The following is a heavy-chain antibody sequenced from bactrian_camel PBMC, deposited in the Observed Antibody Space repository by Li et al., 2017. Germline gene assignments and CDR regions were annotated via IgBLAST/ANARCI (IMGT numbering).Heavy chain of an antibody. CDR1: GFTFSNSY. D-gene: IGHD5*01. CDR2: FYTAGGNT. V-gene: IGHV3-2*01. Sequence: HVQLVESGGGLVQPGESLRLSCAASGFTFSNSYMVWVRQAPGKGLEWVSSFYTAGGNTYYADSVKGRFTTAADNAKNTLYLQMNSLKPEDTAVYYCACDPLGWSQGTQVTVS. CDR3: ACDPLG. J-gene: IGHJ4*01.